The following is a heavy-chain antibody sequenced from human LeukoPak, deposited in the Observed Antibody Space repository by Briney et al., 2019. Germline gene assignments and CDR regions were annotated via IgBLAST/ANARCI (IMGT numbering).Heavy chain of an antibody. V-gene: IGHV3-7*03. CDR2: IKQDGSEE. D-gene: IGHD2-2*01. J-gene: IGHJ6*02. Sequence: GGSLRLSCSVSGFTLSIYWMSLVRQAPGKGLEWVANIKQDGSEEYYADSVKGRFTISRDNARNSLYLQMNSLRAEDTALYYCAKDIAMGFCSSTSCYGYYYYGMDVWGQGTTVTVSS. CDR1: GFTLSIYW. CDR3: AKDIAMGFCSSTSCYGYYYYGMDV.